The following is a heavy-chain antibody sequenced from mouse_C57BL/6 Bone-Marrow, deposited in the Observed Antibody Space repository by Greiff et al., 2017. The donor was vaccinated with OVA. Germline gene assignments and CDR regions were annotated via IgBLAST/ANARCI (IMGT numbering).Heavy chain of an antibody. CDR1: GFTFSDAW. CDR3: TASVATDWYFEV. J-gene: IGHJ1*03. D-gene: IGHD1-1*01. Sequence: EVQLVESGGGLVQPGGSMKLSCAASGFTFSDAWMDWVRQSPEKGLEWVAEIRNKANNHATYYAESVKGRFTISRDDSKSSVYLQMNSLRAEDTGSYDCTASVATDWYFEVWGTGTTVTVSS. V-gene: IGHV6-6*01. CDR2: IRNKANNHAT.